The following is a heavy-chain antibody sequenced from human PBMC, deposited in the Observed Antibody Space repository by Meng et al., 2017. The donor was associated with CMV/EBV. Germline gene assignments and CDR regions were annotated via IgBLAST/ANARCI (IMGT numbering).Heavy chain of an antibody. Sequence: GESLKISCAASGFTFSSYSMNWVRQAPGKGLEWVSSISSSSSYIYYADSVKGRFTISRDNAKNSLYLQMNSLRAEDTAAYYCAKDDSSSWWGAYYYYGMDVWGQGTTVTVSS. CDR2: ISSSSSYI. CDR3: AKDDSSSWWGAYYYYGMDV. D-gene: IGHD6-13*01. J-gene: IGHJ6*02. V-gene: IGHV3-21*01. CDR1: GFTFSSYS.